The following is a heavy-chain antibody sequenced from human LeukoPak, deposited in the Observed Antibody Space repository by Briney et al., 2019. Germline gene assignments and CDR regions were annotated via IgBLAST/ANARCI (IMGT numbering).Heavy chain of an antibody. Sequence: GGSLRLSCAASGFTFSSYGMHWVRQAPGKGLEWVAVIWYDESNKYYADSVKGRFTISRDNSKNTLYLQMNSLRAEDTAVYYCARDRRIAAADAFDIWGQGTMVTVSS. V-gene: IGHV3-33*01. CDR2: IWYDESNK. J-gene: IGHJ3*02. D-gene: IGHD6-13*01. CDR1: GFTFSSYG. CDR3: ARDRRIAAADAFDI.